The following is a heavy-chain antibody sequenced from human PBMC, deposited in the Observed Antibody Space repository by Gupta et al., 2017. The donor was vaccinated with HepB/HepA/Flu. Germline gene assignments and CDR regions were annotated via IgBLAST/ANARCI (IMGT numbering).Heavy chain of an antibody. CDR2: INSDGSST. J-gene: IGHJ4*01. CDR3: ASSETMIVQLSY. Sequence: EVQLVESGGGLVQPGGSLRLSCAASGFTFSSYWMHWVRQAPGKGLVWVSRINSDGSSTSYADSVKGRLTISRDNAKNTLYLQMKSMRAEDTAVYYCASSETMIVQLSYWCHGTLVTVSS. V-gene: IGHV3-74*01. D-gene: IGHD3-22*01. CDR1: GFTFSSYW.